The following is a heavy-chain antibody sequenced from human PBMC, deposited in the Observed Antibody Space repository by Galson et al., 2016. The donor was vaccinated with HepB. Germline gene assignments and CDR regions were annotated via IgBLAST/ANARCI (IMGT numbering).Heavy chain of an antibody. Sequence: SVKVSCKASGYTFSTYGVSWVRQAPGQGLEWMGWVSTYDGDRNYAQKLQGRVTMTTDTSTNTAYMELRSLTSDDTAVYYCARGRGYGSDTFDFWGQGTMVTVSS. V-gene: IGHV1-18*01. D-gene: IGHD5-18*01. CDR3: ARGRGYGSDTFDF. CDR1: GYTFSTYG. J-gene: IGHJ3*01. CDR2: VSTYDGDR.